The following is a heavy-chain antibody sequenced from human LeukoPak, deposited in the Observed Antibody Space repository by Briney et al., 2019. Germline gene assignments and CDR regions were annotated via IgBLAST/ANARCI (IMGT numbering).Heavy chain of an antibody. CDR1: GYSFTSXX. D-gene: IGHD3-22*01. CDR3: ARPCDSSGYYFDY. J-gene: IGHJ4*02. V-gene: IGHV5-51*01. Sequence: GESLKISCXGSGYSFTSXXXXXXRXXXXXXXXXXXXTYPGXSDTKYSPSXXXQXXXSADKSISTAYLQWSSLKASDTAMYYCARPCDSSGYYFDYWGQGTLVTVSS. CDR2: TYPGXSDT.